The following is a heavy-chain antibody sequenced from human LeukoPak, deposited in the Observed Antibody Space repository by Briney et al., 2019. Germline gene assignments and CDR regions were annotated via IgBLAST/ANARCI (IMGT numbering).Heavy chain of an antibody. D-gene: IGHD6-19*01. CDR1: GYTFTSYA. J-gene: IGHJ3*02. V-gene: IGHV1-3*01. CDR3: ARDRWLAPDI. CDR2: ISAGNGNT. Sequence: ASVKVSCKASGYTFTSYAMHWVRQAPGQRLEWMGWISAGNGNTKYSQKFQGRVTITRDTSASTAYMELSSLRSEDTAVYYCARDRWLAPDIWGQGTMVTVSS.